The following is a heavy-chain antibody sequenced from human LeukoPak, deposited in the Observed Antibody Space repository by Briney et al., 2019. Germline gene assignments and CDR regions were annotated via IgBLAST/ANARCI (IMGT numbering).Heavy chain of an antibody. V-gene: IGHV3-48*04. J-gene: IGHJ3*02. CDR1: GFIFSSYS. Sequence: PGGSLRLSCAASGFIFSSYSMNWDRQAPGKGLEWVSYITSSSSTIYYADSVKGRFTISRDNAKNSLYLQMNSLRVEDTAVYYCAREDTGVAFDIWGQGTTVTV. CDR3: AREDTGVAFDI. D-gene: IGHD2-8*01. CDR2: ITSSSSTI.